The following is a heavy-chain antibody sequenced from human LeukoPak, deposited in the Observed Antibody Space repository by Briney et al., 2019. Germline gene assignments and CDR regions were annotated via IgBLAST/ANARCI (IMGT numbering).Heavy chain of an antibody. CDR2: ISYDGSNK. CDR1: GFTFSSYA. J-gene: IGHJ4*02. V-gene: IGHV3-30-3*01. D-gene: IGHD5-18*01. Sequence: SGGSLRLSCAASGFTFSSYAVHWVRQAPGKGLEWVAVISYDGSNKYYADSVKGRFTISRDNSKNTLYLQMNSLRAEDTAVYYCARGPQLWVFDYWGQGTLVTVSS. CDR3: ARGPQLWVFDY.